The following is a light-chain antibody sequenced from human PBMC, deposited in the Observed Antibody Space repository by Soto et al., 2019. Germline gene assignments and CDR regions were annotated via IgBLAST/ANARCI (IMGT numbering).Light chain of an antibody. CDR2: LGS. V-gene: IGKV2-28*01. Sequence: EIVLTQSPLSLPVTPGEPASISCRSSRNLLHSNGYYYLDWYLQKPGQSPQLLIYLGSNRASGVPDRFSGSGSGTDFTLTISRVEAEDVGVYFCAQGLATPFTVGGGTKVYI. CDR3: AQGLATPFT. CDR1: RNLLHSNGYYY. J-gene: IGKJ4*01.